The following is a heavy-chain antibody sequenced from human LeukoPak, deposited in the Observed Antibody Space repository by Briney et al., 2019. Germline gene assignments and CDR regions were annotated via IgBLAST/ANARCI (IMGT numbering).Heavy chain of an antibody. V-gene: IGHV4-39*07. CDR1: GDSFTSVTDY. D-gene: IGHD5-12*01. CDR3: ASIDIVANLAPA. Sequence: SETLSLTCTVSGDSFTSVTDYWAWIRQPPGKGLEWIASGDYSGGTYYNPSLESRVAISADMSKNQFSLKLSSVTAADTAVYYCASIDIVANLAPAWGQGTLVTVSS. CDR2: GDYSGGT. J-gene: IGHJ4*02.